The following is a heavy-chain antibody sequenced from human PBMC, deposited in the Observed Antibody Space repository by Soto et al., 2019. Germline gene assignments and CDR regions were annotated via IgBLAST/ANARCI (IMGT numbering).Heavy chain of an antibody. Sequence: EVQLVESGGGLVQPGGSLRLSCAASGFTFSSYSMNWVRQAPGGGLEWVSYISSSSGTIYYADSVKGRFTISRDNAKNSLYLQMNSLRDEDTAVYYCVGWYNFDYWGQGTLVTVSS. V-gene: IGHV3-48*02. CDR3: VGWYNFDY. CDR2: ISSSSGTI. CDR1: GFTFSSYS. J-gene: IGHJ4*02. D-gene: IGHD6-19*01.